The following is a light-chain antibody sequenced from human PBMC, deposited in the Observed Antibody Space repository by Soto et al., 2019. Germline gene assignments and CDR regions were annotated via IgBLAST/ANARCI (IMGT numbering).Light chain of an antibody. Sequence: QSVLTQPPSVSGAPGQRVTISCTGSSSNIGPTYDVHWYQQLPGTAPKLLIYANTNRPSGVPDRFSGSKSGTSASLAITGLRSEDEADFYCAAWDESLSVWVFGGGTKLTVL. J-gene: IGLJ3*02. CDR2: ANT. CDR1: SSNIGPTYD. V-gene: IGLV1-40*01. CDR3: AAWDESLSVWV.